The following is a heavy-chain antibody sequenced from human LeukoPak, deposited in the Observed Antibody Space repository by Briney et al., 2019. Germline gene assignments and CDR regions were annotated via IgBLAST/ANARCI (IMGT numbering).Heavy chain of an antibody. D-gene: IGHD6-6*01. Sequence: GGSPGLSCAASGFTFSSYAMSWVRQAPGKGLEWVSVISGSGGTTYYADSVKGRFTISRDNSKNTLYLQMNSLRAEDTAVYYCAKAYSSSFNCDYWGQGTLVTVSS. CDR2: ISGSGGTT. J-gene: IGHJ4*02. CDR1: GFTFSSYA. V-gene: IGHV3-23*01. CDR3: AKAYSSSFNCDY.